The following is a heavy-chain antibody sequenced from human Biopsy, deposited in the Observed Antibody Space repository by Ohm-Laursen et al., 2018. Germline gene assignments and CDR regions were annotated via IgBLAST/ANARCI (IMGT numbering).Heavy chain of an antibody. CDR2: IDPDSGRT. CDR1: GYTFSLYH. Sequence: ASVKVSCKASGYTFSLYHNHWVRQAPGQGLEWMGWIDPDSGRTSFGQNFQGRVTMTSDTSTGTAYLELTRLRSDDTAVYYCARDPYCSGGNCYSPLDHWGQGTLVTVSA. J-gene: IGHJ4*02. CDR3: ARDPYCSGGNCYSPLDH. D-gene: IGHD2-15*01. V-gene: IGHV1-2*02.